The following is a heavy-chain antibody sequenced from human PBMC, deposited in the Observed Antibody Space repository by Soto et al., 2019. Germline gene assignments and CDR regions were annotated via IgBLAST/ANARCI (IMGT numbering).Heavy chain of an antibody. Sequence: GASVKVSCKASGCTFSSYAISWVRQAAGQGLEWMGGIIPIFGTANYAQKFQGRVTITADESTSTAYMELSSLRSEDTAVYYCASDLSSGSILGYYGMEVWGQGTTVSLSS. V-gene: IGHV1-69*13. CDR1: GCTFSSYA. CDR2: IIPIFGTA. J-gene: IGHJ6*01. CDR3: ASDLSSGSILGYYGMEV. D-gene: IGHD6-19*01.